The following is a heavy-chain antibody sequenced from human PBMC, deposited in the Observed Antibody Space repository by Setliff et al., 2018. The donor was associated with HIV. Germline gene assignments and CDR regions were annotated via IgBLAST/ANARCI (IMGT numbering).Heavy chain of an antibody. V-gene: IGHV4-4*08. CDR3: ARGGVLRYFDWAY. D-gene: IGHD3-9*01. CDR2: IYTSGNT. Sequence: SETLSLTCTVSGGSISSYYWSWIRQPPGKGLEWIGYIYTSGNTYYNPSLKSRAAISVDTSKNQISLKLSSVTAADTAVYYCARGGVLRYFDWAYWGQGTLVTVSS. J-gene: IGHJ4*02. CDR1: GGSISSYY.